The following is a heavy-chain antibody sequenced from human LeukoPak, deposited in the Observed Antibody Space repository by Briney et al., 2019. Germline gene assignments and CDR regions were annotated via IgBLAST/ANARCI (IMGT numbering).Heavy chain of an antibody. Sequence: SQTLSLTCTVSGGSISSGDYYWSWIRQPPGKGLEWIGYINYSGSTSYYPSLKSRATISVDTSRNQFSLKLSSVTAADTAVYYCARAPLGFCSGGTCKRYFDYWGQGTLVIVSS. CDR1: GGSISSGDYY. CDR3: ARAPLGFCSGGTCKRYFDY. D-gene: IGHD2-15*01. V-gene: IGHV4-30-4*01. J-gene: IGHJ4*02. CDR2: INYSGST.